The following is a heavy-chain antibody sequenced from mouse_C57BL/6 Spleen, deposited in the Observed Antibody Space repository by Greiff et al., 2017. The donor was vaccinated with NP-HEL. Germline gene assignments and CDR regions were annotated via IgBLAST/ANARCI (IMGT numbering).Heavy chain of an antibody. CDR3: ARPPYGSSPYWYFDV. J-gene: IGHJ1*03. CDR2: IDPANGNT. D-gene: IGHD1-1*01. Sequence: EVQLVESVAELVRPGASVKLSCTASGFNIKNTYMHWVKQRPEQGLEWIGRIDPANGNTKYAPKFQGKATITADTSSNTAYLQLSSLTSEDTAIYYCARPPYGSSPYWYFDVWGTGTTVTVSS. CDR1: GFNIKNTY. V-gene: IGHV14-3*01.